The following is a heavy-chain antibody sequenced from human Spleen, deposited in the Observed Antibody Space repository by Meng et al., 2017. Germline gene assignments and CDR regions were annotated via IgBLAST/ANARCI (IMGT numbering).Heavy chain of an antibody. V-gene: IGHV3-15*01. J-gene: IGHJ4*02. CDR3: TGHIDY. Sequence: EVELVESGGGLVNPGGSLRLSCEGSGFTFSNAWMTWVRQVPGKRLECVGRIKSKPDGETTDYAAPVKGRFTISRDDSKNTVYLQMNSLKTEDTAVYYCTGHIDYWGQGTLVTVSS. CDR1: GFTFSNAW. CDR2: IKSKPDGETT.